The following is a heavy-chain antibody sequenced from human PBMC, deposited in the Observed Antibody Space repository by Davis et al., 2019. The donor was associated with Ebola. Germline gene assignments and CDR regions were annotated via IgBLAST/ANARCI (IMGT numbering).Heavy chain of an antibody. V-gene: IGHV3-7*01. D-gene: IGHD6-13*01. CDR2: IKQDGSEK. Sequence: PGGSLRLSCAASGFTFSSYWMSWVRQAPGKGLEWVANIKQDGSEKYYVDSVKGRFTISRDNAKNSLYLQMNSLRAEDTAVYYCAKGAGIAAAPFDYWGQGTLVTVSS. CDR1: GFTFSSYW. CDR3: AKGAGIAAAPFDY. J-gene: IGHJ4*02.